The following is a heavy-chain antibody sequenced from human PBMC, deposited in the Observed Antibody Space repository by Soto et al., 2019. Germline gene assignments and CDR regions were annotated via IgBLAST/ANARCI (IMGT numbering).Heavy chain of an antibody. J-gene: IGHJ6*04. Sequence: EVQLVESGGGLVQPGGSLRLSCAASGFTFSSYWMSWFRQAPGKGLEWVANIKQDGREKKYVDSVKGRFTISRDNAKNALYLQMNSLRVEDTAVYYCAREIAARLWGKGTTVTVSS. CDR1: GFTFSSYW. D-gene: IGHD6-6*01. V-gene: IGHV3-7*01. CDR3: AREIAARL. CDR2: IKQDGREK.